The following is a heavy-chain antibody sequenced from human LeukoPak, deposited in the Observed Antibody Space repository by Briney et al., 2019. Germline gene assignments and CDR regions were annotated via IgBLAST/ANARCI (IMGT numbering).Heavy chain of an antibody. Sequence: ASVKVSCKASGYTFTGYYMHWVRQAPGQGLEWMGWINPNSGGTNYTQKFQGRVTMTRDTSISTAYMELSRLRSDDTAVYYCAREAPDYYDILTGGFDYWGQGTLVTVSS. CDR2: INPNSGGT. CDR1: GYTFTGYY. CDR3: AREAPDYYDILTGGFDY. J-gene: IGHJ4*02. V-gene: IGHV1-2*02. D-gene: IGHD3-9*01.